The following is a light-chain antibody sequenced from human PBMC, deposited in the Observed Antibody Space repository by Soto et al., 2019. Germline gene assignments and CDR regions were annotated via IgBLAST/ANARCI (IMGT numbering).Light chain of an antibody. Sequence: EIVLTQSPGTLSLSPGERATLSCRASQSVSSSYLAWYQQKPGQAPRLLIYGASSRATGIPDRFSVSGSGTDFTLTISRLEPDDFAVYYCQQYGSSPPWTFGQGTKVEIK. V-gene: IGKV3-20*01. CDR1: QSVSSSY. CDR3: QQYGSSPPWT. J-gene: IGKJ1*01. CDR2: GAS.